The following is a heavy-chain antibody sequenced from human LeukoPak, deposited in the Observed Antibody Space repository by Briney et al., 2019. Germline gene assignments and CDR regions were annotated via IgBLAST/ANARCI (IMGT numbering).Heavy chain of an antibody. CDR3: ARDLRLKELAYCGGDCLDY. V-gene: IGHV3-64*01. D-gene: IGHD2-21*02. CDR2: ISSNVGST. CDR1: GFTFSNYA. Sequence: QRGGSLRLSCAASGFTFSNYAMHWVRQAPGKGLEYVSAISSNVGSTYYANSVKGRFTISRDNSKNTLYLQMGSLRAEDMAVYYCARDLRLKELAYCGGDCLDYWGQGTLFTVSS. J-gene: IGHJ4*02.